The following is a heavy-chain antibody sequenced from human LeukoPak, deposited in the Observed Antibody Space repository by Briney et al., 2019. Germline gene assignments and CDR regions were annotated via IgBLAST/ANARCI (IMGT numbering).Heavy chain of an antibody. CDR1: GYSFTRYA. CDR3: ARDRVGANPFDY. Sequence: ASVKVSCKASGYSFTRYAMNWVRQTPGPGLERMRCINTNTGKPTYAQGFTGRFVFSLDTSVSTAYLQISSLKAEDTAVYYCARDRVGANPFDYWGQGTLVTVSS. J-gene: IGHJ4*02. V-gene: IGHV7-4-1*02. CDR2: INTNTGKP. D-gene: IGHD1-26*01.